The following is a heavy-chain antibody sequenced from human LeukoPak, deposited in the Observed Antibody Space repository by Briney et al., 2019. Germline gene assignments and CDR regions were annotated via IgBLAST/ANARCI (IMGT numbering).Heavy chain of an antibody. Sequence: GGSLRLSCAASGFTFSSYSMNWVRQAPGKGLEWVGFIRSKAYGGTTEYAASVKGRFTISRDDSKSIAYLQMNSLKTEDTAVYYCTRAGNYGDYTDYWGQGTLVTVSS. CDR3: TRAGNYGDYTDY. CDR2: IRSKAYGGTT. J-gene: IGHJ4*02. CDR1: GFTFSSYS. D-gene: IGHD4-17*01. V-gene: IGHV3-49*04.